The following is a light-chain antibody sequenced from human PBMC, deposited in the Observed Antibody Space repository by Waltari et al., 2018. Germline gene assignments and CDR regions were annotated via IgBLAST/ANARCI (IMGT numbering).Light chain of an antibody. Sequence: SALTQPAYVSVAPGQSITISCTGLSNDVGGYNSVSCSHQNPGKAPKLIIYDVNNRPSGISYRFSGSKSGDTASLTISGLQPEDEADYYCSSCASTIPLGVFGGGTKLTVL. CDR3: SSCASTIPLGV. CDR2: DVN. J-gene: IGLJ3*02. V-gene: IGLV2-14*01. CDR1: SNDVGGYNS.